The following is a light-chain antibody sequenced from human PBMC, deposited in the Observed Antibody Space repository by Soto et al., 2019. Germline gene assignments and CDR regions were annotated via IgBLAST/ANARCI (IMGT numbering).Light chain of an antibody. J-gene: IGLJ3*02. CDR3: CSFAGSYTLGV. CDR2: DVS. Sequence: QSALTQPRSVSGSPGQSVTISCTGTSSDVGDYNYVSWYQQYPGKAPKLVIYDVSKRPSGVPDRFSGSKSGNTASLTISGLEAEDEADCCCCSFAGSYTLGVFGGGTKLTVL. CDR1: SSDVGDYNY. V-gene: IGLV2-11*01.